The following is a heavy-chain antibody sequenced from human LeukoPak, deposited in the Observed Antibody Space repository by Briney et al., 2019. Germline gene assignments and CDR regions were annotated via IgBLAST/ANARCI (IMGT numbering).Heavy chain of an antibody. CDR1: GYTFTSYY. Sequence: AASVKVSCKASGYTFTSYYMHWVRQAPGQGLEWMGIINPSGGSTSYAQKFQGRVTMTRDTSTSTVYMELSSLRSEDTAVYYCASRDTPGGWYGYWGQGTLVTVSS. V-gene: IGHV1-46*01. CDR3: ASRDTPGGWYGY. J-gene: IGHJ4*02. CDR2: INPSGGST. D-gene: IGHD6-19*01.